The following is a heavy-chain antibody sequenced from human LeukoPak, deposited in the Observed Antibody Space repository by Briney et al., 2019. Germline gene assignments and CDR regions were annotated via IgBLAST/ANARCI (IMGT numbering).Heavy chain of an antibody. CDR2: ISAYNGNT. V-gene: IGHV1-18*01. CDR3: ARMYSGSYYDWFDP. Sequence: ASVKVSCKASGYTFTSYGISWVRQPPGQGLEWMGWISAYNGNTNYAQKLQGRVTMTTDTSTSTAYMELRSLRSDDTAVYYCARMYSGSYYDWFDPWGQGTLVTVSS. D-gene: IGHD1-26*01. CDR1: GYTFTSYG. J-gene: IGHJ5*02.